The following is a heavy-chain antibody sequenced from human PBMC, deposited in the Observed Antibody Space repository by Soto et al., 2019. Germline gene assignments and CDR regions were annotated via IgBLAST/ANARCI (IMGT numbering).Heavy chain of an antibody. V-gene: IGHV1-2*02. Sequence: ASVPVSCNASGYTFIGYYIHWVRQAPGQGLEWMGWINPNSGSTNYAQKFQGRVTMTKDTSISTTYMDLSRLRSDDTAVYYCARYCSSVSCYDEIWGQGTMVTVSS. CDR1: GYTFIGYY. CDR2: INPNSGST. J-gene: IGHJ3*02. D-gene: IGHD2-15*01. CDR3: ARYCSSVSCYDEI.